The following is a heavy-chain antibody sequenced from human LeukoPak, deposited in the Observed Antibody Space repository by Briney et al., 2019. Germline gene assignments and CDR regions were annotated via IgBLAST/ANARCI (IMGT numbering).Heavy chain of an antibody. CDR2: VYYSGRT. CDR3: VRETTTEYYDSSGYYRQTEVFDA. J-gene: IGHJ3*01. Sequence: SETLSLTCTVSGDSVRSDTYYWSWIRQPPGKGLEWIGFVYYSGRTNYNASLKSRVNMSVDTSKNQFSLMLRSVTAADTAVYYCVRETTTEYYDSSGYYRQTEVFDAWGQGTMVTVSS. V-gene: IGHV4-61*01. CDR1: GDSVRSDTYY. D-gene: IGHD3-22*01.